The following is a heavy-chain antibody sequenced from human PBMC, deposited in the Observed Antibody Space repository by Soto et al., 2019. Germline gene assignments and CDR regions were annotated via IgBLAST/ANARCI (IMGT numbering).Heavy chain of an antibody. CDR3: AKGSHGPSHTGWFDP. CDR2: INWNSGTI. D-gene: IGHD2-8*02. CDR1: GSTFDDYA. V-gene: IGHV3-9*01. J-gene: IGHJ5*02. Sequence: GGSLRLSCAASGSTFDDYAMYWVRQAPGKALEWVSRINWNSGTINYADSVKGRFTISRDNAKNSLYLQMNSLRTEDTALYYCAKGSHGPSHTGWFDPWGQGTQVTVSS.